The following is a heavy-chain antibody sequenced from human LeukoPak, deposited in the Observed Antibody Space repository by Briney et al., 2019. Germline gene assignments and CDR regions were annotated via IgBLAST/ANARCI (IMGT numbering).Heavy chain of an antibody. CDR1: GFTFSSYW. V-gene: IGHV3-7*03. Sequence: GGSLRLSCAASGFTFSSYWMSWVRQAPGKGLEWVANIKQNGSEKYYVDSVKGRFTISRDNAENSLYLQMNSLRAEDTAVYYCARGIVYYDSSGYYYAAPPFDYWGQGTLVTVSS. J-gene: IGHJ4*02. CDR3: ARGIVYYDSSGYYYAAPPFDY. D-gene: IGHD3-22*01. CDR2: IKQNGSEK.